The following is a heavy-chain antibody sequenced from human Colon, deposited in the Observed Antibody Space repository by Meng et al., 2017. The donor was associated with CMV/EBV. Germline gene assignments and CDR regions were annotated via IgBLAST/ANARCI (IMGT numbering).Heavy chain of an antibody. D-gene: IGHD6-6*01. Sequence: ASVKVSCKASGYTFTSYDINWVRQATGQGLEWMGWMNPNSGNTGYAQKFQGRVTITRNTSISTAYMELSSLRSEDTAVYYCARGRRQQLVRRFDPWGQGTLVTVSS. CDR1: GYTFTSYD. J-gene: IGHJ5*02. CDR3: ARGRRQQLVRRFDP. V-gene: IGHV1-8*03. CDR2: MNPNSGNT.